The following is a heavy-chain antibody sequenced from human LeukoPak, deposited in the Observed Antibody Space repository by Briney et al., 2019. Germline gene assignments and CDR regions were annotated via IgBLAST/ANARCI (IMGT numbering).Heavy chain of an antibody. CDR1: GYTFTSYD. J-gene: IGHJ4*02. CDR2: MNPNSGNT. Sequence: ASVKVSCKASGYTFTSYDINWVRQATGQGLEWMGWMNPNSGNTGYAQKFQGRVTMTRDTSINTAYMELHSLRSEDTALYYCARDPATYSSGRWGGFDYWGQGTLVTVSS. V-gene: IGHV1-8*02. D-gene: IGHD6-19*01. CDR3: ARDPATYSSGRWGGFDY.